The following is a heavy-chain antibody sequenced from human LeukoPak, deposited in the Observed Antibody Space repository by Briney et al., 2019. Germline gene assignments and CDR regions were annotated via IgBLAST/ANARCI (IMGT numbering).Heavy chain of an antibody. CDR3: ASSMVRGVAYFDY. J-gene: IGHJ4*02. D-gene: IGHD3-10*01. CDR1: GFTFSSYA. Sequence: PGRSLRLSCAASGFTFSSYAMRWVRQAPGKGLEWVAVISYDGSNKYYADSVKGRFTISRDNSKNTLYLQMNSLRAEDTAVYYCASSMVRGVAYFDYWGQGTLVTVSS. V-gene: IGHV3-30-3*01. CDR2: ISYDGSNK.